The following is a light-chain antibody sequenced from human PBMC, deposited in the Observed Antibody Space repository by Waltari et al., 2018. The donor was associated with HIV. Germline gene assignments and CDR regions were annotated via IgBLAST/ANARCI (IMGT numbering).Light chain of an antibody. V-gene: IGLV1-40*01. J-gene: IGLJ3*02. CDR2: GTN. CDR1: TSNIGAGYD. Sequence: QSVLTQPPSVSGAPGQRVTISCTGITSNIGAGYDVHWYQHLPGTAPKLLIYGTNNRPSVVPDRFSGSRSVTSSSLAITGLQAEDEAVYYCQSYDSSLSVNWVFGGGTKLTVL. CDR3: QSYDSSLSVNWV.